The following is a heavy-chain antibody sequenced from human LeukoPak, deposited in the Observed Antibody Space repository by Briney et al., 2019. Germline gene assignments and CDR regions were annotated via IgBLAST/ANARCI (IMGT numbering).Heavy chain of an antibody. CDR2: ISAYNGNT. D-gene: IGHD3-10*01. Sequence: ASVKVSCKASGYTFTSYGISWVRQAPGQGLEWMGWISAYNGNTNYGQKLQGRVTMTTDTSTSTAYMGLRSLRSDDTAVYYCARGSVSMVRGVIIQARGYYYYGMDVWGQGTTVTVSS. J-gene: IGHJ6*02. CDR1: GYTFTSYG. V-gene: IGHV1-18*01. CDR3: ARGSVSMVRGVIIQARGYYYYGMDV.